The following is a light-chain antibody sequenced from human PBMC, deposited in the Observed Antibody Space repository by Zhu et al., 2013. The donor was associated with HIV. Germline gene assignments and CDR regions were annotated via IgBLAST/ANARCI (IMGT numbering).Light chain of an antibody. V-gene: IGKV3-20*01. CDR3: QQYGSSPRT. CDR1: QSVSSNY. CDR2: GAS. Sequence: EIVLTQSPGTLSLSPGERATLSCRASQSVSSNYLAWYQQKPGQAPRLLIYGASSRATGIPDRFSGSGSGTDFTLTISRLEPEDSAMYYCQQYGSSPRTFGQGTNGGDQT. J-gene: IGKJ1*01.